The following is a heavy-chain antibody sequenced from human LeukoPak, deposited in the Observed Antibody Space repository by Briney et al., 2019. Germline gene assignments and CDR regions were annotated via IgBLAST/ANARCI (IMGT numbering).Heavy chain of an antibody. V-gene: IGHV3-23*02. CDR2: ISGSGGRT. CDR3: ARASSGGYYPYYYYMDV. Sequence: GGSLRLSCAASGFTFSSYAMSWVRQAPGKGLEWVSAISGSGGRTYYEDSVNGRFTIPRANAQNSPYLQMTTLRADDTAVYYPARASSGGYYPYYYYMDVWGKGTTVTISS. D-gene: IGHD3-22*01. CDR1: GFTFSSYA. J-gene: IGHJ6*03.